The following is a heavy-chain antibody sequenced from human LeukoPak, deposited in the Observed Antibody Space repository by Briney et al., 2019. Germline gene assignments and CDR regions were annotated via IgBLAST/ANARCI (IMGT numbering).Heavy chain of an antibody. V-gene: IGHV3-30-3*01. J-gene: IGHJ4*02. CDR2: ISYDGSNK. Sequence: TGGSLRLSCAASGFTFSSYAMHWVRQAPGKGLEWVAVISYDGSNKYYADSVKGRFTISRDNSKNTLYLQMNSLRAEDTAVYYCAREGPTVAFDYWGQGTLVTVFS. CDR3: AREGPTVAFDY. CDR1: GFTFSSYA. D-gene: IGHD4-11*01.